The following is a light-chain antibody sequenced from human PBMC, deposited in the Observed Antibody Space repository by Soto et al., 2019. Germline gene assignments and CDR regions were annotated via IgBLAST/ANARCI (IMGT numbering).Light chain of an antibody. J-gene: IGKJ2*02. CDR3: QQRSNWPRST. V-gene: IGKV3-11*01. CDR1: QSVSSY. CDR2: DAS. Sequence: EIVLTQSPATLSLSPGERATLSCRASQSVSSYLAWYQQKPGQAPRLLIYDASNRATGIPARFSGSGSGTDFTLTISSLEPEDFAVYYYQQRSNWPRSTFRQGTKLEIK.